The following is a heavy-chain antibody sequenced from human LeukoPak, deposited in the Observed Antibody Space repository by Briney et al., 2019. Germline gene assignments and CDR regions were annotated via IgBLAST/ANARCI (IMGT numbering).Heavy chain of an antibody. CDR1: GFTVSSNY. J-gene: IGHJ3*02. CDR2: LYSGAIT. Sequence: GGSLRLSCAASGFTVSSNYMSWVRQAPGKGLEWVSVLYSGAITYYADSVKGRFTISRDNSKNTLYLKMNSLRAEDTPVYYCARVRKMTYYYESSGYYPGAFDIWGQGTMVTVSS. CDR3: ARVRKMTYYYESSGYYPGAFDI. D-gene: IGHD3-22*01. V-gene: IGHV3-66*02.